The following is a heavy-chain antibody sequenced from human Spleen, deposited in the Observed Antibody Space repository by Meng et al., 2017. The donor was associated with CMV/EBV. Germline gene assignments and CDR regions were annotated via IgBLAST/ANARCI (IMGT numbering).Heavy chain of an antibody. CDR3: TADFGWEMTYILNWVDP. Sequence: GESLKISCVVSGFRFRDVWMSWVRQAPGKGLEWLGRIKSDTDGGTTDYAAPVKDRFTISRDDAKNTLYLQMNSLKTEDTAVYFCTADFGWEMTYILNWVDPWGQGTLVTVSS. V-gene: IGHV3-15*01. J-gene: IGHJ5*02. D-gene: IGHD1-26*01. CDR1: GFRFRDVW. CDR2: IKSDTDGGTT.